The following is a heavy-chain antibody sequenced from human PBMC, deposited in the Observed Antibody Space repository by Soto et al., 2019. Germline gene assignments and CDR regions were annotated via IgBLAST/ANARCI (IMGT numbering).Heavy chain of an antibody. J-gene: IGHJ6*02. CDR3: ASDSDIVVVVAATRRGYYGMDV. CDR2: IIPIFGTA. CDR1: GGTFSSYA. V-gene: IGHV1-69*13. Sequence: GASVKVSCKASGGTFSSYAISWVRQAPGQGLEWMGGIIPIFGTANYAQKFQGRVTITADESTSTAYMELSSLRSEDTAVYYCASDSDIVVVVAATRRGYYGMDVWGQGTTVTVSS. D-gene: IGHD2-15*01.